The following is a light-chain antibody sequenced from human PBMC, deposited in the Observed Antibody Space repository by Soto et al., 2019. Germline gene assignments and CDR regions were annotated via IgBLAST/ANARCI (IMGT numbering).Light chain of an antibody. CDR2: DAS. CDR1: QSVSSSY. Sequence: EIVMTQSPATLSVSLGERATLSCRASQSVSSSYLVWHQQKPGQAPRLLIYDASNRATGIPARFSGSGSGTDFTLTISRLEPEDLAVYYCQQYDNSVWTFGQGTKVDIK. CDR3: QQYDNSVWT. V-gene: IGKV3-20*01. J-gene: IGKJ1*01.